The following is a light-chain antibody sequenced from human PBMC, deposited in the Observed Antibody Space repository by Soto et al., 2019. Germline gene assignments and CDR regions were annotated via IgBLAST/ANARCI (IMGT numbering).Light chain of an antibody. CDR2: EVT. CDR1: SSDVGNYDL. Sequence: QSVLTQPASVSGSPGQSITISCIGTSSDVGNYDLVSWYQQHPGKAPRLMIYEVTTRPSEVSNRFSGSKSGNTASLPISGLQAEDEADYYCCSYAGFSTVIFGGGTKVTVL. J-gene: IGLJ2*01. CDR3: CSYAGFSTVI. V-gene: IGLV2-23*02.